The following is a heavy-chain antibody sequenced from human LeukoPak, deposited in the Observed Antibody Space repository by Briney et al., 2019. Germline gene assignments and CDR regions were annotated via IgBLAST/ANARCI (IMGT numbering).Heavy chain of an antibody. CDR2: IYSGGST. CDR1: GFSVSNNY. CDR3: AIRRGYTFGDDF. D-gene: IGHD5-18*01. J-gene: IGHJ4*02. V-gene: IGHV3-66*04. Sequence: QPGGSLRLSCAASGFSVSNNYMSWVRQAPGKGLGWVSVIYSGGSTFYADSVKGRFTISRDSAKNTLYLQMNTLRGEDTAVYYCAIRRGYTFGDDFWGQETLVTVSS.